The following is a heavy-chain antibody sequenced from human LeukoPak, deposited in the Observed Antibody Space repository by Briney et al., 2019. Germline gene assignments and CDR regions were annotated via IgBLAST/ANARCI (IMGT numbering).Heavy chain of an antibody. J-gene: IGHJ5*02. Sequence: ASVKVSCKAPGHTFTSYYMHWARQAPGQGLEWMGWINPNSGGTNYAQNFEGRVTMTRDTSISTVYMELSSLRSDDTAVYYCARPYWSGYYNWFDPWGQGTLVTVSS. D-gene: IGHD3-3*01. CDR1: GHTFTSYY. CDR2: INPNSGGT. CDR3: ARPYWSGYYNWFDP. V-gene: IGHV1-2*02.